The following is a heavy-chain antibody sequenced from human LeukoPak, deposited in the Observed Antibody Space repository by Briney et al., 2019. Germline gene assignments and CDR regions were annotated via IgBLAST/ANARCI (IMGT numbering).Heavy chain of an antibody. D-gene: IGHD3-10*01. V-gene: IGHV2-5*01. Sequence: PSETLSLTCTVSGYAISSGFYWGWIRQPPGKALEWLAIIYWNDDKRYSPSLKSRLTITKDTSKNQVVLTMTNTDPVDTATYYCAHSRGPGPYYYYMDVWGKGTTVTISS. CDR3: AHSRGPGPYYYYMDV. CDR2: IYWNDDK. CDR1: GYAISSGFY. J-gene: IGHJ6*03.